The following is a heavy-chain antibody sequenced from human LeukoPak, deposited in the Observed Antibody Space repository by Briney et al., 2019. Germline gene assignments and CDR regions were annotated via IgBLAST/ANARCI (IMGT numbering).Heavy chain of an antibody. V-gene: IGHV1-3*01. Sequence: ASVKVSCKASGYTFSHYGVQWVRQAPGQTPEWMGWINAGTGDGKYSQKFQGRLTMTSDTSATTLYMELNNLRSEDTAVYYCARSGDNWSCDNWGQGTLVTVSS. D-gene: IGHD5-24*01. CDR1: GYTFSHYG. CDR3: ARSGDNWSCDN. CDR2: INAGTGDG. J-gene: IGHJ4*02.